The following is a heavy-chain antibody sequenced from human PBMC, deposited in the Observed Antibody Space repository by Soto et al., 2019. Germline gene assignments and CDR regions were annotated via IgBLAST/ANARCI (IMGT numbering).Heavy chain of an antibody. CDR3: ARGVHCSSTSCYTGNWFDP. CDR1: GGSISSGGYY. J-gene: IGHJ5*02. V-gene: IGHV4-31*03. D-gene: IGHD2-2*02. Sequence: SETLSLTCTVSGGSISSGGYYWGWIRQHPGKGLEWIGYIYYSGSTYYNPSLKSRVTISVDTSKNQFSLKLSSVTAADTAVYYCARGVHCSSTSCYTGNWFDPWGQGTLVTVSS. CDR2: IYYSGST.